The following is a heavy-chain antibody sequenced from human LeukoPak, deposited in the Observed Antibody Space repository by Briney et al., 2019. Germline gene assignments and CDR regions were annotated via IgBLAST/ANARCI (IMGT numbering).Heavy chain of an antibody. Sequence: GESLKISCKGSGCSFTSYWIGWVRQMPGKGLEWMGIIYPGDSDTRHSPSFQGQVTISADKSISTAYLQWSSLKASDTAMYYCARLGYYYDSSGYYNDYWGQGTLVTVSS. CDR2: IYPGDSDT. CDR3: ARLGYYYDSSGYYNDY. D-gene: IGHD3-22*01. CDR1: GCSFTSYW. V-gene: IGHV5-51*01. J-gene: IGHJ4*02.